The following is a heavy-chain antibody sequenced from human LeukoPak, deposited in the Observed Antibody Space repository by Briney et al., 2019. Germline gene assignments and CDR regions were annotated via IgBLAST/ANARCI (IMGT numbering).Heavy chain of an antibody. D-gene: IGHD3-22*01. CDR2: IYYSGST. J-gene: IGHJ3*02. CDR3: ARATYYYDSSGYQPGRPDAFDI. V-gene: IGHV4-30-4*01. CDR1: GGSISGGDYS. Sequence: SETLSLTCTVSGGSISGGDYSWSWIRQPPGKGLEWIGYIYYSGSTYYNPSLKSRVTISVDTSKNQFSLKLSSVTAADTAVYYCARATYYYDSSGYQPGRPDAFDIWGQGTMVTVSS.